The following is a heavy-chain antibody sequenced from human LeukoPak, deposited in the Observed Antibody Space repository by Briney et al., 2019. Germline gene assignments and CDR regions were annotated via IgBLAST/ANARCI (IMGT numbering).Heavy chain of an antibody. CDR3: AKYLPILWFGELLFPTFDI. D-gene: IGHD3-10*01. CDR1: GFTFSSYA. J-gene: IGHJ3*02. Sequence: GGSLRLSCAASGFTFSSYAMSWVRQAPGKGLEWVSAISGSGGGTYYADSVKGRFTISRDNSKNTLHLQMHSLRAEDTAVYYCAKYLPILWFGELLFPTFDIWGQGTMVTVSS. V-gene: IGHV3-23*01. CDR2: ISGSGGGT.